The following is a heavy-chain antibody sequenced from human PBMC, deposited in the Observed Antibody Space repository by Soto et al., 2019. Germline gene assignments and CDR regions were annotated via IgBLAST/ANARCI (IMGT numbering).Heavy chain of an antibody. Sequence: QVQLLQLGAGLLKPSETLSLTCAVSGGSFNSNYWSWVRQPPGKGLEWIGEVYYTGSTNYNPSLKSRVTISADTSQKQFSLKLTSVTAADTARYYCASARWDYWGQGTLVTVSS. V-gene: IGHV4-34*01. CDR1: GGSFNSNY. CDR3: ASARWDY. J-gene: IGHJ4*02. CDR2: VYYTGST.